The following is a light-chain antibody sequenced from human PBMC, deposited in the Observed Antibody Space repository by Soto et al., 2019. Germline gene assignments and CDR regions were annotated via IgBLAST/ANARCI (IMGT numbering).Light chain of an antibody. V-gene: IGLV2-8*01. CDR2: EVH. J-gene: IGLJ3*02. CDR3: SSYGGNDWV. Sequence: QSALTQPPSASGSLGQSVTFSCTGTSSDVGGYNYVSWYQQRPGKAPKLIIYEVHKRPSGVPDRFSGSKSGNTASLTVSGLQAEDEADYHCSSYGGNDWVFGGGTKLTVL. CDR1: SSDVGGYNY.